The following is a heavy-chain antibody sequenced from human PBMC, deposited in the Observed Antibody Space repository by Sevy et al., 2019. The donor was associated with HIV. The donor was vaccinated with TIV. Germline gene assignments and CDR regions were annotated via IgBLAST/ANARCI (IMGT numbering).Heavy chain of an antibody. CDR1: GFTFSSYA. J-gene: IGHJ5*02. CDR3: ARGGIVVLPDAIDL. Sequence: GGSLRLSCAASGFTFSSYAMHWVRQAPGKGLEWVAVISYNGSTKYYADSVKGRFTISRDKSKNTLYLQMNSLRAEDTAVYYCARGGIVVLPDAIDLWGQGTLVTVSS. CDR2: ISYNGSTK. V-gene: IGHV3-30-3*01. D-gene: IGHD2-2*01.